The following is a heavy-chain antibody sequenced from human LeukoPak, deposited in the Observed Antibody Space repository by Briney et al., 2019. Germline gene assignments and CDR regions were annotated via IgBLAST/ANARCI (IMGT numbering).Heavy chain of an antibody. Sequence: ASVKVFCKASGYTFTGYYMHWVRQAPGQGLEWMGWINPNSGGTNYAQKFQGRVTMTRDTSISTAYMELSRLRSDDTAVYYCARKYCSGGSCRKGWFDPWGQGTLVTVSS. CDR3: ARKYCSGGSCRKGWFDP. CDR1: GYTFTGYY. D-gene: IGHD2-15*01. CDR2: INPNSGGT. J-gene: IGHJ5*02. V-gene: IGHV1-2*02.